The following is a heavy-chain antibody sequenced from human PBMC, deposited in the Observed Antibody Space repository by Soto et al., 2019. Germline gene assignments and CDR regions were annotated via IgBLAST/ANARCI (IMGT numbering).Heavy chain of an antibody. D-gene: IGHD5-12*01. V-gene: IGHV3-11*06. CDR2: ISSSSSYT. J-gene: IGHJ6*02. CDR3: ATYRWLRVGMDV. Sequence: QVQLVESGGGLVKPGGSLRLSCAASGFTFSDYYMSWIRQAPGKGLEWVSYISSSSSYTNYADSVQGRFTIPRDNAKTSLYLQMNSLRAEDPAVYYSATYRWLRVGMDVWGQGTTVTVSS. CDR1: GFTFSDYY.